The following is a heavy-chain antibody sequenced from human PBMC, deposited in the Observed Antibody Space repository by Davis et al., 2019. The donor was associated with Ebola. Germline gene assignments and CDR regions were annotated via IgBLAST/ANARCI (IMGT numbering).Heavy chain of an antibody. V-gene: IGHV4-39*07. D-gene: IGHD1-14*01. Sequence: SETLSLTCTVSGGSISGENYFWTWIRQPPGKGLEWVGIIYSTGGAYYSPTLKTRASISIDLSRNQFSLRLTSVTPADTAVYYCAREDVPRIDIWGKGTAVTVSS. J-gene: IGHJ6*04. CDR3: AREDVPRIDI. CDR1: GGSISGENYF. CDR2: IYSTGGA.